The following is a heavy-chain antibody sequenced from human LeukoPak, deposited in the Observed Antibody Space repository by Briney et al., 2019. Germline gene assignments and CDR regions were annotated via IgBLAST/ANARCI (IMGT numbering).Heavy chain of an antibody. CDR3: ARGRDYDILTGFSNYFDY. V-gene: IGHV4-34*01. J-gene: IGHJ4*02. CDR2: INHSGST. CDR1: SGSFSGYY. D-gene: IGHD3-9*01. Sequence: SETLSLTCAVYSGSFSGYYWSWIRQPPGKGLEWIGEINHSGSTKYNPSLKSRVTISVDTSKNQFSLKLTSVTAADTVVYYCARGRDYDILTGFSNYFDYWGQGTLVTVSS.